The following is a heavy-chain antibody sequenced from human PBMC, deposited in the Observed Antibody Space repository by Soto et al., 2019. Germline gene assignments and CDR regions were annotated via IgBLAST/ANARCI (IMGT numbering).Heavy chain of an antibody. CDR2: IWSDGNNR. CDR1: GFMFSNHG. V-gene: IGHV3-33*01. CDR3: VRGDNWNDEASDY. J-gene: IGHJ4*02. Sequence: QVQLEESGGGVVQPGRSLRLSCAASGFMFSNHGMHWVRQAPGKGLEWVAVIWSDGNNRYYADSVKGRFTISRDNSKNQVYLQMNSLRDEDTAVYYCVRGDNWNDEASDYWGQGTLVTVSS. D-gene: IGHD1-1*01.